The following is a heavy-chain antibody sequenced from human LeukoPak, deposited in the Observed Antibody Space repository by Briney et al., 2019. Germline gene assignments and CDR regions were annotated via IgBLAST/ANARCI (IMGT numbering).Heavy chain of an antibody. V-gene: IGHV4-59*01. CDR1: GGSISSYY. CDR2: IYYSGST. J-gene: IGHJ2*01. Sequence: PSKTLSLTCTVSGGSISSYYWSWIRQPPGKGLEWIGYIYYSGSTNYNPSLKSRVTISVDTSKNQFSLKLSSVTAADAAVYYCARLLWYFDLWGRGTLVTVSS. CDR3: ARLLWYFDL.